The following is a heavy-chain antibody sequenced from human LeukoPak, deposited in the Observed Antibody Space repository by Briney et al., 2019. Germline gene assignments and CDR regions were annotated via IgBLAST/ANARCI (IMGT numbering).Heavy chain of an antibody. Sequence: PGGSLRLSCAASGFTFSSYAMSWVRQAPGKGLEWVSAISGSGGSTYYADSVKGRFTISRDNYKHTLYLQMNSLRAEDTAVYYCAKGAYYDILTGYLGWFDPWGQGTLVTVSS. V-gene: IGHV3-23*01. CDR3: AKGAYYDILTGYLGWFDP. CDR2: ISGSGGST. J-gene: IGHJ5*02. D-gene: IGHD3-9*01. CDR1: GFTFSSYA.